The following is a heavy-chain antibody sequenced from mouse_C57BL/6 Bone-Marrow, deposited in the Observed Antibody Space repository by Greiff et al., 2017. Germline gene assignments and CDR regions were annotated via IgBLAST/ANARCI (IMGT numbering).Heavy chain of an antibody. Sequence: EVQLQQSGAELVRPGASVKLSCTASGFNINDYYMHWVKQRPEQGLEWIGRIHPEGGDTEYAPKFQGKATMTADTSSNTAYLQLSSLTSEDTAVYYGTTRGLWGGFAYWGQGKLVTVSA. V-gene: IGHV14-1*01. CDR1: GFNINDYY. CDR3: TTRGLWGGFAY. CDR2: IHPEGGDT. J-gene: IGHJ3*01. D-gene: IGHD1-1*02.